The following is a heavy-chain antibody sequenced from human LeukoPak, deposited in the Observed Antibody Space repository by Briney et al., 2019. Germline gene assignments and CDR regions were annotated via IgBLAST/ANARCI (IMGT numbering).Heavy chain of an antibody. V-gene: IGHV3-30*01. CDR2: ISYDGSNK. D-gene: IGHD4-23*01. J-gene: IGHJ6*03. Sequence: GGSLRLSCAASGFTFSSYAMHWVRQAPGKGLESVAVISYDGSNKYYADSVKGRFTISRDNSKNTLYLQMNSLRAEDTAVYYCARDVGYGGNSGHYYYYMDVWGKGTTVTVSS. CDR1: GFTFSSYA. CDR3: ARDVGYGGNSGHYYYYMDV.